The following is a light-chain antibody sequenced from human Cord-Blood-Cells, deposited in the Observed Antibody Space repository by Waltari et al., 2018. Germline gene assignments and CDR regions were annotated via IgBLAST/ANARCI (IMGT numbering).Light chain of an antibody. CDR1: QSVLYSSNTTNY. CDR2: WAS. CDR3: QQYYSTHT. Sequence: DIVMTQPPDSLAASLGARAAINRKPRQSVLYSSNTTNYLAWYQQKPGQPPKLLIYWASTGESGVPDRFSGSGSGTDFTLAISSLQAEDVAVYYCQQYYSTHTFGQGTKLEIK. V-gene: IGKV4-1*01. J-gene: IGKJ2*01.